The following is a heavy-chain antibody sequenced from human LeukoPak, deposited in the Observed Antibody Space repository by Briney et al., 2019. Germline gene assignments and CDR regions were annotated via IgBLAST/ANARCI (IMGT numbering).Heavy chain of an antibody. D-gene: IGHD4-17*01. CDR1: GYTFDNYG. CDR2: INWNGGST. J-gene: IGHJ3*02. CDR3: ARSNRVYGDYLLRAFDI. V-gene: IGHV3-20*04. Sequence: GGSLRLSCAVSGYTFDNYGMAWVRQVPGKGLEWVSGINWNGGSTGYADSVKGRFTISRDNAKNYLYLQMNSLRAEDTALYYCARSNRVYGDYLLRAFDIWGQGTMVTVSS.